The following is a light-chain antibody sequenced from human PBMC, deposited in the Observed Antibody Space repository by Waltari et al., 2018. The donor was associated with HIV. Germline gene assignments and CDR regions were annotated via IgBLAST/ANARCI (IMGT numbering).Light chain of an antibody. V-gene: IGLV1-40*01. CDR1: GSNIGAGYD. J-gene: IGLJ3*02. CDR2: DNT. Sequence: QSVLPQPPSVSGAPGQRVTISCSGSGSNIGAGYDVHWYQQLPGSAPKLLIYDNTKRPSGVPDRFSGSKSGTSASLAITGLQAEDEADYYCQSYDSSLRGVFGGGTKLTVL. CDR3: QSYDSSLRGV.